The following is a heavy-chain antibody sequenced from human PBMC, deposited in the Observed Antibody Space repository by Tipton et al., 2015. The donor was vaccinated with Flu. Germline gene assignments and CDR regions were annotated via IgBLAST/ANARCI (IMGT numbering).Heavy chain of an antibody. V-gene: IGHV4-31*01. CDR3: ARSPPGLFYFGA. CDR2: IYYTGST. J-gene: IGHJ4*02. Sequence: LRLSCTVSGGSIRSAAYYWSWNRPYPGEGLEWIGYIYYTGSTLYNPALSRLITISLDTSQNQFSLKVSSVTAADSAIYYCARSPPGLFYFGAWGQGTLVSVSS. D-gene: IGHD1-14*01. CDR1: GGSIRSAAYY.